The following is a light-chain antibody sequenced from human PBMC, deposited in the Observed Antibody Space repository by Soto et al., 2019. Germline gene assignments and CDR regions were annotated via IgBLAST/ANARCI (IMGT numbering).Light chain of an antibody. J-gene: IGKJ1*01. CDR3: QQYGSSPWT. CDR2: GAS. CDR1: QSVSSSY. Sequence: EIVLTQSPGTLSLSPGERATLSCRASQSVSSSYLAWYQQKPGQAPRRLIYGASSRATGIPDRFSGSGSGTDFTLTISRLEPEEFAVYYCQQYGSSPWTFGQGTKVDI. V-gene: IGKV3-20*01.